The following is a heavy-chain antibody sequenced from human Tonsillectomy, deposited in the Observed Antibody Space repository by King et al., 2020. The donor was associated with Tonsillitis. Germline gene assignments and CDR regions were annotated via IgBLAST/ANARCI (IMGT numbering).Heavy chain of an antibody. CDR3: ARDRRAQRLVGGRGWFYYGMDV. D-gene: IGHD6-13*01. V-gene: IGHV3-30-3*01. CDR1: GVTFSSYA. J-gene: IGHJ6*02. Sequence: VQLVESGGGVVQPGRSLRLSCAASGVTFSSYALHWVRQAPGKGLEWVAIISYHGSNKYYADSVKGRFTISRDDSKNTLFLQMNSLRSEDTAVYYCARDRRAQRLVGGRGWFYYGMDVWGQGNTVTVSS. CDR2: ISYHGSNK.